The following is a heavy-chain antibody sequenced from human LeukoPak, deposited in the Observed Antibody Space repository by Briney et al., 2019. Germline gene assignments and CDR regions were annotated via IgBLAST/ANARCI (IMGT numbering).Heavy chain of an antibody. CDR3: ASLGVVRGVTIDY. D-gene: IGHD3-10*01. J-gene: IGHJ4*02. V-gene: IGHV1-69*10. Sequence: SVKVSCKASGGTFSSYAISWVRQAPGQGLEWMGGIIPILGTANYAQKFQGRVTITADKSTSTAYMELSSLRSEDTAVYYCASLGVVRGVTIDYWGQGTLVTVSS. CDR2: IIPILGTA. CDR1: GGTFSSYA.